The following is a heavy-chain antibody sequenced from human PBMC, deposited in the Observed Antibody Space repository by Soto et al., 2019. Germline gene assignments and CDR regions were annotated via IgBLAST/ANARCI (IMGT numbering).Heavy chain of an antibody. J-gene: IGHJ5*02. CDR3: AHRRLAYTAMVVGWFDP. CDR2: IYWDDDK. D-gene: IGHD5-18*01. V-gene: IGHV2-5*02. Sequence: QITLKESGPTLVKPTQTLTLTCTFSGFSLSTSGVGVGWIRQPPGKALEWLALIYWDDDKRYSPSLKSRLTITKDTSKKQVVLTMTNMDPVDTATYYCAHRRLAYTAMVVGWFDPWGQGTLVTVSS. CDR1: GFSLSTSGVG.